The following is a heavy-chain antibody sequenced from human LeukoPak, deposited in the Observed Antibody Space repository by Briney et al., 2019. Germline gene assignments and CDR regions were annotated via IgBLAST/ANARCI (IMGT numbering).Heavy chain of an antibody. CDR3: ATGNYGVHGDY. Sequence: QAGGSLRLSCAASGFTFSSYAMHWVRQAPGKGLEWVAHINQDGNKKYYVDSVKGRFTIFRDNAKNSLYLQMNSLRAEDTAVYYCATGNYGVHGDYWGQGILVTVSS. CDR1: GFTFSSYA. J-gene: IGHJ4*02. D-gene: IGHD4/OR15-4a*01. V-gene: IGHV3-7*03. CDR2: INQDGNKK.